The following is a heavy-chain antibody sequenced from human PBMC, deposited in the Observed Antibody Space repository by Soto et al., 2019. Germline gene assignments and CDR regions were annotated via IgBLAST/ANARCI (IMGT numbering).Heavy chain of an antibody. CDR2: IYPDDFDT. CDR1: RYSFTSYW. CDR3: ARYFAGGTRDYGVDV. D-gene: IGHD2-15*01. J-gene: IGHJ6*02. Sequence: DSLTISRKASRYSFTSYWIGWVRQMPGKGLEWMGIIYPDDFDTKYSPSFQGQVTISADKTISTAYLQWSSLKASDTAMYYCARYFAGGTRDYGVDVWGQGTTVTVSS. V-gene: IGHV5-51*01.